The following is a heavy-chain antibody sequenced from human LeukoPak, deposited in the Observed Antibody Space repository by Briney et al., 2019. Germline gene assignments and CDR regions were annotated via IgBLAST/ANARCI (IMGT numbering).Heavy chain of an antibody. Sequence: ASVKVSCKASGGTFSSYAISWVRQAPGQGLEWMGGIIPILGTANYAQKFQGRVTITADESTSTAYMELSSLRSEDTAVYYCARSPSYSSGWYATPYYYYYGMDVWGQGITVTVSS. CDR1: GGTFSSYA. J-gene: IGHJ6*02. CDR2: IIPILGTA. CDR3: ARSPSYSSGWYATPYYYYYGMDV. D-gene: IGHD6-19*01. V-gene: IGHV1-69*13.